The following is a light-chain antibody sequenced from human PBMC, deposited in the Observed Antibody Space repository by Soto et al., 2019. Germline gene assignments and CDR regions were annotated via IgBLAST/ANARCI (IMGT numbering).Light chain of an antibody. CDR1: QAINTY. V-gene: IGKV1-9*01. CDR2: DAS. CDR3: QHLNSYPLT. J-gene: IGKJ4*01. Sequence: IQLPQYPSFLSASVGDRVTITCRASQAINTYLAWYQQKPGKAPKLLIYDASTLKSGVPSRFSGSGSGTEFSLTISNLQPEDFATYYCQHLNSYPLTFGGGTKVDIK.